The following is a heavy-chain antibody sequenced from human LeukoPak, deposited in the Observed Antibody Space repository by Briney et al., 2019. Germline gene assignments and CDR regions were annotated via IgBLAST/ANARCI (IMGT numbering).Heavy chain of an antibody. V-gene: IGHV3-30-3*01. Sequence: GGSLRLSCAASGFSFSKYAMHWVRQAPGKGLEWVAVISFDETKKYYADSVKGRFTISRDNSNNTLFLQMNSLKTEDTAVYFCARMKVIKGASLDYWGQGTLVTVSS. CDR1: GFSFSKYA. CDR2: ISFDETKK. D-gene: IGHD2/OR15-2a*01. J-gene: IGHJ4*02. CDR3: ARMKVIKGASLDY.